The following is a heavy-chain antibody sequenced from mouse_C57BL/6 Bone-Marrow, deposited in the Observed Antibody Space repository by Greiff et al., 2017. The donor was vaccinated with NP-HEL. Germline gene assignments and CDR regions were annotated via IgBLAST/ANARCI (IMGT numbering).Heavy chain of an antibody. J-gene: IGHJ2*01. CDR1: GFNIKDDY. CDR2: IDPENGDT. V-gene: IGHV14-4*01. Sequence: DVHLVESGAELVRPGASVKLSCTASGFNIKDDYMHWVKQRPEQGLELIGWIDPENGDTEYASKFQGKATITADTSSNTAYLQLSSLTSEDTAVYYCTTEGIYYGNSWGQGTTLTVSS. CDR3: TTEGIYYGNS. D-gene: IGHD2-1*01.